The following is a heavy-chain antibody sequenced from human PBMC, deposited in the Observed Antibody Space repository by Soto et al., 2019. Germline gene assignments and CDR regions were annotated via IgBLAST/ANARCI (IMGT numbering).Heavy chain of an antibody. D-gene: IGHD3-22*01. J-gene: IGHJ5*02. CDR2: ISYDGRNK. CDR3: AKEVYYYDSSGWFDP. CDR1: GFTFSSYG. Sequence: QVQLVESGGGVVQPGRSLRLSCAASGFTFSSYGMHWVRQAPGKGLEWVAVISYDGRNKYYADSVKGRFTISRDNSKNTLYLQMNSLRAEDTAVYYGAKEVYYYDSSGWFDPWGQGTLVTVSS. V-gene: IGHV3-30*18.